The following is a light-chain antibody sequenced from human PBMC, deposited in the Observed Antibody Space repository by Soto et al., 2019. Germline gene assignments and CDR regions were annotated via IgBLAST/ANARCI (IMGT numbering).Light chain of an antibody. CDR1: QSVKNY. V-gene: IGKV3-11*01. CDR2: DAS. CDR3: QQRSNWTPLT. Sequence: EIVLTQSPVTLSLSPGERATVSCRASQSVKNYLAWYQQKPGQAPRLLIYDASNRATGIPARFSGSGSGTDFTLTISSLEPEDFAVYYCQQRSNWTPLTFGGGTKVEI. J-gene: IGKJ4*01.